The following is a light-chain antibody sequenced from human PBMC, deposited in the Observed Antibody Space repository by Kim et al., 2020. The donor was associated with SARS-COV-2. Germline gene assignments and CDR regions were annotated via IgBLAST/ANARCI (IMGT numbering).Light chain of an antibody. Sequence: SPGERATPSCRASRSVSSYFLAWYQQKPGQPPRLLIYGASSRATGIPDRFSASGSGTDFTLTISRLEPEDFAVYFCHQFDSSPRTFGQGTKVDIK. V-gene: IGKV3-20*01. J-gene: IGKJ1*01. CDR1: RSVSSYF. CDR2: GAS. CDR3: HQFDSSPRT.